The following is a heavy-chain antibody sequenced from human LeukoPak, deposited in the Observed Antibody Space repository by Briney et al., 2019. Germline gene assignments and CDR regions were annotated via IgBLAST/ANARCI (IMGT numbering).Heavy chain of an antibody. CDR3: ARGAGGGYYDSSGYYADY. Sequence: SETLSLTCTVSGGSISSGGYYWSWIRQHPGKGLEWIGYIYYSGSTYYNPSLKSRVTISVDRSKNQFSLKLSSVTAADTAVYYCARGAGGGYYDSSGYYADYWGQGTLVTVSS. V-gene: IGHV4-31*03. CDR1: GGSISSGGYY. CDR2: IYYSGST. D-gene: IGHD3-22*01. J-gene: IGHJ4*02.